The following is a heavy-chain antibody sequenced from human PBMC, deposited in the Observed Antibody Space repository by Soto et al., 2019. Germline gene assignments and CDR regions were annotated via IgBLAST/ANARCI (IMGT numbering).Heavy chain of an antibody. Sequence: SETLSLTCAVYGGSFRGYYLTWIRQPPGKGLEWIGEIDHSGSTNYNPSLKSRVTISVDTSKNQFSLKLASVTAADTAVYYCARVEYTYNYRGLDYWGQCTLVAVSS. CDR2: IDHSGST. V-gene: IGHV4-34*01. CDR3: ARVEYTYNYRGLDY. CDR1: GGSFRGYY. D-gene: IGHD3-16*01. J-gene: IGHJ4*02.